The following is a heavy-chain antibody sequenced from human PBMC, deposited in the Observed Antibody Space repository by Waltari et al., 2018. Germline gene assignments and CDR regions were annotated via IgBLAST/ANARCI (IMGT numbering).Heavy chain of an antibody. V-gene: IGHV4-4*07. J-gene: IGHJ4*02. Sequence: QVQLLESGPGLVKASETLSLMCNVSGDSMSPYYWSWIRQPAGKGLEWIGRIHSSGKTNYSPSLKSRGTISLDISNNHFSLKLTSVTAADTAMYYCAREHWGAAGRWGQGTVVTVSS. CDR3: AREHWGAAGR. D-gene: IGHD3-16*01. CDR2: IHSSGKT. CDR1: GDSMSPYY.